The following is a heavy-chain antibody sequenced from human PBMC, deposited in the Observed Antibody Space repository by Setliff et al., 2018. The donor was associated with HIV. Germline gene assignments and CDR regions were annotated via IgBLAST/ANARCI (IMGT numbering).Heavy chain of an antibody. CDR1: GGSINSSTYY. CDR2: IYYSGTT. D-gene: IGHD3-10*01. V-gene: IGHV4-39*01. Sequence: SETLSLTCTVSGGSINSSTYYWAWIRQPPGKGLEWIGSIYYSGTTYYNPSLKSRVTISVDTSKNQFSLNLNSVTAADTAVYYCTGDYNSGSNRFDYWGQGTLVTVSS. CDR3: TGDYNSGSNRFDY. J-gene: IGHJ4*02.